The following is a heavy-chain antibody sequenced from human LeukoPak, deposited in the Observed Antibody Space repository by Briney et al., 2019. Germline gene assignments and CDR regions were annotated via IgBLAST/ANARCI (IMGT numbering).Heavy chain of an antibody. CDR2: TYYRSKWYN. CDR1: GDSVSSNSAA. CDR3: ASGLGLAAGTDWLFDP. J-gene: IGHJ5*02. V-gene: IGHV6-1*01. Sequence: SQTLSLTCAISGDSVSSNSAAWNWIRQSPSRGLEWLGRTYYRSKWYNDYAVSVKSRITINPDTSKNQFSLQLNSVTPEDTAVYYCASGLGLAAGTDWLFDPWGQGTLVTVSS. D-gene: IGHD6-13*01.